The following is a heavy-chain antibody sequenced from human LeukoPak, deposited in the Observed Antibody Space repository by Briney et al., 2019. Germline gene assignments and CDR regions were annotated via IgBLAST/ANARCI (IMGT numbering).Heavy chain of an antibody. V-gene: IGHV3-23*01. D-gene: IGHD2-21*02. J-gene: IGHJ6*02. CDR3: VTERCGGDCYPRAYYYFGMGL. CDR2: ISSSGGST. CDR1: GLSFSSYA. Sequence: GGSLRLSCAASGLSFSSYAMAWVRQAPGKGLEWVSGISSSGGSTYYADSVKGRFTISRDNSKNTLFLQLNSLRAEDTAVYYCVTERCGGDCYPRAYYYFGMGLWGQGTTVTVSS.